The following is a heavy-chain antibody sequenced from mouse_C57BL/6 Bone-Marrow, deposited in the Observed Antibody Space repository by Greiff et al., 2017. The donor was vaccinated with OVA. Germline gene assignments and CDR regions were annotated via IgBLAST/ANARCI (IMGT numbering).Heavy chain of an antibody. D-gene: IGHD2-10*02. CDR3: ARHPYGNSAWFAY. CDR2: ISNGGGST. Sequence: EVQRVESGGGLVQPGGSLKLSCAASGFTFSDYYMYWVRQTPEKRLEWVAYISNGGGSTYYPDTVKGRFTISRDNAKNTLYLQMSRLKSEDTAMYYCARHPYGNSAWFAYWGQGTLVTVSA. J-gene: IGHJ3*01. CDR1: GFTFSDYY. V-gene: IGHV5-12*01.